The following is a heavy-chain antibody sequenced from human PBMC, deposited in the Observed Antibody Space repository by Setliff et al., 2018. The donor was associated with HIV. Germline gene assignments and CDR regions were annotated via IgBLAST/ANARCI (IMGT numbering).Heavy chain of an antibody. CDR2: IYNAGRI. CDR1: GGSISSHY. CDR3: ARPGSSSSYYAMDV. V-gene: IGHV4-59*11. Sequence: PSETLSLTFSFSGGSISSHYWSWIRQTPGKGLEWIGTIYNAGRISYNPSLRSRVTFSVDPSQNQFSLILRSVTAADTAVYYCARPGSSSSYYAMDVWGQGTTVTVSS. J-gene: IGHJ6*02. D-gene: IGHD3-10*01.